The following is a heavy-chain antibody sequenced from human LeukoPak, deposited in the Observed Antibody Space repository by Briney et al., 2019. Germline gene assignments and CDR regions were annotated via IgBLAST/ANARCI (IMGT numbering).Heavy chain of an antibody. V-gene: IGHV4-4*02. CDR1: TDSTTSNW. J-gene: IGHJ4*02. CDR3: AREVGATVGVSDY. CDR2: VHKSGST. Sequence: SETLSLTCAVSTDSTTSNWWSWVLQPPGKGLEWIGEVHKSGSTNYYPSLQSRVTISIDKSKNQIALELTSVTAADTAVYYCAREVGATVGVSDYWGQGTLVTVSS. D-gene: IGHD1-26*01.